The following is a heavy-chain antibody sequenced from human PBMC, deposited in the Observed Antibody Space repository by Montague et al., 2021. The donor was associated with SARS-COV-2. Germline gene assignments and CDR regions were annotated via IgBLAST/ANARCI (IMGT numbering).Heavy chain of an antibody. D-gene: IGHD3-10*01. V-gene: IGHV4-59*01. CDR3: AREISGPYYFDY. Sequence: SETLSLTCTVSGGSISSNYWNWIRQPPGRGLEWIGNIYYSGSTNYNPSLESRVTISADTSKNHSPLKLRSVTAADTAVYYCAREISGPYYFDYWGQGTLVTVSS. J-gene: IGHJ4*02. CDR2: IYYSGST. CDR1: GGSISSNY.